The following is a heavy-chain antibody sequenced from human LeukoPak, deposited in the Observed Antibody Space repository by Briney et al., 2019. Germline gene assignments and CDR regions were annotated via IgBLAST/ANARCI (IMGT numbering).Heavy chain of an antibody. Sequence: ASVKVSCKASGYTFTSYGISWVRQAPGQGLEWMGWISAYNGNTNYAQKLQGRVTMTTDTSTSTAYMELRSLRSDDTAVYYCARDFVGYCSSTSCYRDDAFDIWGQGTMVTVSS. CDR2: ISAYNGNT. J-gene: IGHJ3*02. V-gene: IGHV1-18*01. CDR3: ARDFVGYCSSTSCYRDDAFDI. CDR1: GYTFTSYG. D-gene: IGHD2-2*03.